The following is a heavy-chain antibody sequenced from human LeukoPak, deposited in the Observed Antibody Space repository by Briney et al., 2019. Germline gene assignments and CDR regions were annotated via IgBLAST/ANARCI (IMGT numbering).Heavy chain of an antibody. CDR1: GGSISNYY. D-gene: IGHD5-18*01. CDR2: MYSNGIT. V-gene: IGHV4-4*07. CDR3: ARDRPGGYSRGHYYYYMDV. J-gene: IGHJ6*03. Sequence: PSETLSLTCTVSGGSISNYYWSWLRQPAGKGLEWIGRMYSNGITNKHPSLQSRLTMSLDTSTNQFSLKLTSVTAADTAIYYCARDRPGGYSRGHYYYYMDVWGKGTTVTVS.